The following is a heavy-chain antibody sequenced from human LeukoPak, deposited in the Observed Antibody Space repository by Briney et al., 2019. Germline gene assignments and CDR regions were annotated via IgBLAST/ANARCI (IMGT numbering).Heavy chain of an antibody. CDR1: GFALSFYS. J-gene: IGHJ4*02. Sequence: GGSLRLSCAASGFALSFYSMDGVRHAPGKGREGVGNMKQEGSNIYYLHAVKVRFTISRDNDKNSVYLQMNSRRAAATAVYSCARDNWGTFDYWGQGTLVTVSS. V-gene: IGHV3-7*04. CDR2: MKQEGSNI. CDR3: ARDNWGTFDY. D-gene: IGHD7-27*01.